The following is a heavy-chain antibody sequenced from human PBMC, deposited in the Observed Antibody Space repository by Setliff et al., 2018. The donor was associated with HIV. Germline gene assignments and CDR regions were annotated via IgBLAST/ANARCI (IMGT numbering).Heavy chain of an antibody. CDR1: GYSISSGYY. CDR3: ARSPPEELSFDY. D-gene: IGHD2-15*01. V-gene: IGHV4-38-2*01. Sequence: SETLSLTCAVSGYSISSGYYWGWIRQPPGKGLEWIGTIYHSGSTYYNPSLKSRLTISVDTSKNQFSLKLNSVTAADTAVYYCARSPPEELSFDYWGQGTLVTVSS. CDR2: IYHSGST. J-gene: IGHJ4*02.